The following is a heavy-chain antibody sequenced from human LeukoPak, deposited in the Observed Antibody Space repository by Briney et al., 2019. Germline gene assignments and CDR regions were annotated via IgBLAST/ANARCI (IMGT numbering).Heavy chain of an antibody. J-gene: IGHJ4*02. Sequence: GESLKISCKGSGYSFTSYWIGWVRQMPGEGLEWMGINYPGDSDTSYSPSLQGQVTISDDKSISTAYLQWSSLKASDTAMYYCARLGLSTTGTTFDYWGQGTLVTVSS. V-gene: IGHV5-51*01. CDR1: GYSFTSYW. CDR3: ARLGLSTTGTTFDY. CDR2: NYPGDSDT. D-gene: IGHD1-1*01.